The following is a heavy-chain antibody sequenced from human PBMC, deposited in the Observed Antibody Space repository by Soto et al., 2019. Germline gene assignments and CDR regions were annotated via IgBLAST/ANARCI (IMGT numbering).Heavy chain of an antibody. D-gene: IGHD6-19*01. CDR2: INPNSGGT. V-gene: IGHV1-2*02. J-gene: IGHJ4*02. Sequence: GASVKVSCKGSGYTFTGYYMQWVRQAPGQGLEWMGWINPNSGGTNYAQKFQGRVTMTRDTSISTAYMELSRLRSDDTAVYYCARPLSRQQWLAALDYWGLGTLVTVSS. CDR3: ARPLSRQQWLAALDY. CDR1: GYTFTGYY.